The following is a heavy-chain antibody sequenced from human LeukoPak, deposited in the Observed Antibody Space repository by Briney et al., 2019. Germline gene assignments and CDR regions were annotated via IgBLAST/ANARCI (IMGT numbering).Heavy chain of an antibody. V-gene: IGHV6-1*01. J-gene: IGHJ6*02. D-gene: IGHD5-12*01. CDR1: GDSVSSNSAA. Sequence: PSQTLSLTCAISGDSVSSNSAAWNWIRQSPSRGLEWLGRTYYRSKWYNDYAVSVKSRITINPDTSRNQFSLQLNSVTPEDTAVYYCARAGIVATIDGYYYYGMDVWGQGTTVTVSS. CDR3: ARAGIVATIDGYYYYGMDV. CDR2: TYYRSKWYN.